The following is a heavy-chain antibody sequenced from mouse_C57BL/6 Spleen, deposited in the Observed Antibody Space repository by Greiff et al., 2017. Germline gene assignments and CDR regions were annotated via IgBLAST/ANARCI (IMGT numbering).Heavy chain of an antibody. CDR3: TKSEENAMDY. J-gene: IGHJ4*01. V-gene: IGHV1-15*01. Sequence: VQLQQSGAELVRPGASVTLSCKASGYTFTDYEMHWVKQTPVHGLEWIGAIDPETGGTAYNQKFKGKAILTADKSSSTAYMELRSLTSEDSAVYYCTKSEENAMDYWGQGTSVTVSS. CDR2: IDPETGGT. CDR1: GYTFTDYE. D-gene: IGHD6-2*01.